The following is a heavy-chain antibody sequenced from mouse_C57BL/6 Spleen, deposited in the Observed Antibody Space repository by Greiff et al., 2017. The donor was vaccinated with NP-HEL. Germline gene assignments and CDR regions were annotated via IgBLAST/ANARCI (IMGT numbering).Heavy chain of an antibody. J-gene: IGHJ4*01. CDR1: GYTFTSYW. V-gene: IGHV1-55*01. CDR2: IYPGSGST. Sequence: QVQLQQPGAELVKPGASVKMSCKASGYTFTSYWITSVKQRPGQGLEWIGDIYPGSGSTNYNEKFKSKATLTVDTSSSTAYMQLSSLTEEECAVWEGERTSRTPYYWGGEGGQGTSVTV. D-gene: IGHD2-10*01. CDR3: ERTSRTPYYWGGE.